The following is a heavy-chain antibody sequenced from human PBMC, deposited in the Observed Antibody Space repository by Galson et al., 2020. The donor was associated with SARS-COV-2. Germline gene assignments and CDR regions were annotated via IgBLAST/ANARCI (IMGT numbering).Heavy chain of an antibody. J-gene: IGHJ5*02. V-gene: IGHV1-24*01. D-gene: IGHD6-13*01. CDR2: FDPEDGET. Sequence: MHWVRQAPGKGLEWMGGFDPEDGETIYAQKFQGRVTMTEDTSTDTAYMELSSLRSEDTAVYYCATSPALAAAGNNWFDPWGQGTLVTVSS. CDR3: ATSPALAAAGNNWFDP.